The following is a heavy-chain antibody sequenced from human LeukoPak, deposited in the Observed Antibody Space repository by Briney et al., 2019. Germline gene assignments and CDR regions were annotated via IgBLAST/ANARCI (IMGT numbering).Heavy chain of an antibody. D-gene: IGHD3-10*01. V-gene: IGHV3-23*01. CDR2: ISDSGGST. CDR1: GFTFSSYA. CDR3: AKHFGSGTYYNFLDY. Sequence: GGSLSLSCAASGFTFSSYAMSWVRQAPGKGLEWVSAISDSGGSTYYADSVKGRFTTSRDNSKNTLYLHVNSLRAEDTAVYYCAKHFGSGTYYNFLDYWGQGTLVTVSS. J-gene: IGHJ4*02.